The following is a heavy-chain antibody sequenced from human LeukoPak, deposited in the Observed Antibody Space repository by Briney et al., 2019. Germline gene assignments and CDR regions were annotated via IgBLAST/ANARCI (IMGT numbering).Heavy chain of an antibody. D-gene: IGHD3-10*01. Sequence: SETLSLTCAVYGGSFSGYYWSWIRQPPGKGLEWIGEINHSGSTNYNPSLKSRVTISVDTSKNQFSLKLSSVTAADTAVYYCARHGGYGSGASIWFDPWGQGTLVTVSS. CDR3: ARHGGYGSGASIWFDP. CDR2: INHSGST. J-gene: IGHJ5*02. CDR1: GGSFSGYY. V-gene: IGHV4-34*01.